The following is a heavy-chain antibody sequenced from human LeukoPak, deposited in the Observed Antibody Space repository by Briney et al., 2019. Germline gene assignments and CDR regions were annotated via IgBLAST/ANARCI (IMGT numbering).Heavy chain of an antibody. V-gene: IGHV3-30*18. D-gene: IGHD2-2*01. CDR2: ISYDGSNK. J-gene: IGHJ6*02. CDR3: AKDLGYCSSTSCYSDYYYYYGMDV. Sequence: PGRSLRLSCAASGFTFSSYGMHWVRQAPGKGLEWVAVISYDGSNKYYADSVKGRFTISRDNSKNTPYLQMNSLRAEDTAVYYCAKDLGYCSSTSCYSDYYYYYGMDVWGQGTTVTVSS. CDR1: GFTFSSYG.